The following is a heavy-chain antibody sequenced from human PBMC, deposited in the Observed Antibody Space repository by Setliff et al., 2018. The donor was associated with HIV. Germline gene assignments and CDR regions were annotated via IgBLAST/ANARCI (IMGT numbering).Heavy chain of an antibody. Sequence: LRLSCAASGFTFSNAWMNWIRQSPGKGLEWVAKIKQDGSKKYYVDSVKGRFTISRDNAKNSLYLQMNSLTADDTAVYYCARDSGTTMGASGPGYWGQGTLVTVSS. V-gene: IGHV3-7*01. CDR2: IKQDGSKK. CDR1: GFTFSNAW. J-gene: IGHJ4*02. CDR3: ARDSGTTMGASGPGY. D-gene: IGHD1-26*01.